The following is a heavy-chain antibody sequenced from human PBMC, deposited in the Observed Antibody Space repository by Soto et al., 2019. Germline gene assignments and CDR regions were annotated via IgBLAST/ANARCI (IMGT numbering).Heavy chain of an antibody. J-gene: IGHJ3*02. V-gene: IGHV3-15*07. D-gene: IGHD5-18*01. CDR2: IKSKTDGGTT. CDR3: TTEWIQLWFAAFDI. Sequence: EKGLEWVGRIKSKTDGGTTDYAAPVKGRFTISRDDSKNTLYLQMNSLKTEDTAVYYCTTEWIQLWFAAFDIWGQGTMVTVTS.